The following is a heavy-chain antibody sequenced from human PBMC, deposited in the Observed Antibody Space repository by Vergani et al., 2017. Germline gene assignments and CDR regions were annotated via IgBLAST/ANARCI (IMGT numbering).Heavy chain of an antibody. Sequence: EVHLVQSGAEVKKPGESLKISCQGSGFSFTSYWIGWVRQMPGKGLEWMGVIYPGDSDTRYSPSFQGQVTSSADKSISTAYLQWSSLKASDTAMYYCARSPPIAALSXFDYWGQGTLVTVSS. J-gene: IGHJ4*02. CDR3: ARSPPIAALSXFDY. CDR2: IYPGDSDT. V-gene: IGHV5-51*03. CDR1: GFSFTSYW. D-gene: IGHD6-6*01.